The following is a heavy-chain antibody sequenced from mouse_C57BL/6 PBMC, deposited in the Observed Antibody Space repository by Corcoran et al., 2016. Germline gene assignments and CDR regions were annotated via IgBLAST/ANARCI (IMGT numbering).Heavy chain of an antibody. CDR1: GYTFTSYG. J-gene: IGHJ1*03. CDR2: IYPGSGST. V-gene: IGHV1-55*01. Sequence: QVQLQQSGAELARPGASVKLSCKASGYTFTSYGISWVKQRPGQGLEWIGDIYPGSGSTNYNEKFKSKATLTVDTSSSTAYMQLSSLTSEDSAVYYCAREGYRGYFDVWGTGTTVTVSS. CDR3: AREGYRGYFDV.